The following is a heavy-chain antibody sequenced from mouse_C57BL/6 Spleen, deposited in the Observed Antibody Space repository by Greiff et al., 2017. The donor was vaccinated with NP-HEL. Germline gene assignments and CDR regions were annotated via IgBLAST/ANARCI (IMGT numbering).Heavy chain of an antibody. CDR2: IRSKSNNYAT. D-gene: IGHD2-5*01. J-gene: IGHJ4*01. CDR1: GFSFNTYA. V-gene: IGHV10-1*01. Sequence: EVKLMESGGGLVQPKGSLKLSCAASGFSFNTYAMNWVRQAPGKGLEWVARIRSKSNNYATYYADSVKDRFTISRDDSESMLYLQMNNLKTEDTAMYYCVRHPDYSNPYAMDYWGQGTSVTVSS. CDR3: VRHPDYSNPYAMDY.